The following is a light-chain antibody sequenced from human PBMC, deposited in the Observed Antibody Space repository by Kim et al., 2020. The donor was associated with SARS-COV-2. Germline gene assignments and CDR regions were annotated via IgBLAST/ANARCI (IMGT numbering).Light chain of an antibody. V-gene: IGKV1-5*03. J-gene: IGKJ1*01. CDR2: KAS. CDR1: RLIGSW. Sequence: DIQMTQSPSSLSASVGDRVTITCRASRLIGSWLAWYQQKPGKAPNLLIYKASSLESGVPSRFSGSGSGTEFTLTISSLQPDDFATYYCQQYDRFWTFGQGTQVDIK. CDR3: QQYDRFWT.